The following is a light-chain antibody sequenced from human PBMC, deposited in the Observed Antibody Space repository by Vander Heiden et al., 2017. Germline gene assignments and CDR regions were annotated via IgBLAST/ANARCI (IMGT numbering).Light chain of an antibody. Sequence: AIRMTQSPSSFSASTGDRVTITCRASQGISSYFAWYQQKPGKAPKLLIYAASTLQSGVPSRFSGSGSGTDFTLTISCLQSEDFATYYCQQYYSYPPTFGGGTKVEIK. CDR3: QQYYSYPPT. CDR2: AAS. J-gene: IGKJ4*01. V-gene: IGKV1-8*01. CDR1: QGISSY.